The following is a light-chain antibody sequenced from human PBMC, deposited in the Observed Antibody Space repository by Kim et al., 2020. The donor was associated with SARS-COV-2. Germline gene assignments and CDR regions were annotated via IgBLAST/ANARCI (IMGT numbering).Light chain of an antibody. J-gene: IGKJ1*01. CDR1: QSISDY. Sequence: ASVGDRVTITCRASQSISDYLAWYQQKPGKAPKLLIYKASNLESGVPSRFSGSGSGTEFTLTISSLQPDDFATYYCQQDNTYPWTFGQGTKVDIK. V-gene: IGKV1-5*03. CDR3: QQDNTYPWT. CDR2: KAS.